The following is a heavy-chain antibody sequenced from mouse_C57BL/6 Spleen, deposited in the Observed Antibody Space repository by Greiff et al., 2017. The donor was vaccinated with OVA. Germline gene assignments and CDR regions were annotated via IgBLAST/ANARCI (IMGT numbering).Heavy chain of an antibody. CDR3: ARGDLYYAMDY. J-gene: IGHJ4*01. CDR2: INYDGSST. V-gene: IGHV5-16*01. Sequence: EVKLVESEGGLVQPGSSMKLSCTASGFTFSDYYMAWVRQVPEKGLEWVANINYDGSSTYYLDSLKSRFIISRDNAKNILYLQMSSLKSEDTATYYCARGDLYYAMDYWGQGTSVTVSS. CDR1: GFTFSDYY. D-gene: IGHD3-3*01.